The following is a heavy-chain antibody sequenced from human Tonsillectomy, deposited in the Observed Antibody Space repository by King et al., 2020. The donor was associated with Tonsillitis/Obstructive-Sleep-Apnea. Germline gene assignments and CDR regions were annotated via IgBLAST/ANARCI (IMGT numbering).Heavy chain of an antibody. CDR2: INSDGSST. CDR1: GFTFSSYW. V-gene: IGHV3-74*01. CDR3: ARDASSSWSSDAFDI. J-gene: IGHJ3*02. Sequence: VQLVESGGGLVQPGGSLRLSCAASGFTFSSYWMHWVRQAPGKGLVWVSRINSDGSSTSYADSVKGRFTISRDNAKNTLYLKMNRLRAEDTAVYYCARDASSSWSSDAFDIWGQGTMVTVSS. D-gene: IGHD6-13*01.